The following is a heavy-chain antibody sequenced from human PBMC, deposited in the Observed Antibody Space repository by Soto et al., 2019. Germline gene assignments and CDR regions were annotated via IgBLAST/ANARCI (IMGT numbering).Heavy chain of an antibody. CDR3: ASSGSESPPSNY. CDR2: INAGNGNT. D-gene: IGHD3-10*01. Sequence: QVQLVQSGAEVKKPGASVKVSCKASGYTFTSYAMHWVRQAPGQRLEWMGWINAGNGNTKYSQKFQGRVTITRDTSASTDYMELSSLRAEDTAVYYCASSGSESPPSNYWGQGTLVTVSS. J-gene: IGHJ4*02. CDR1: GYTFTSYA. V-gene: IGHV1-3*01.